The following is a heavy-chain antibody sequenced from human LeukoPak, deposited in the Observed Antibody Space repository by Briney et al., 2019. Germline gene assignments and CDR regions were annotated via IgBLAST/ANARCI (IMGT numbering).Heavy chain of an antibody. CDR2: IIHSFGAP. J-gene: IGHJ4*02. CDR1: VCTSFNYP. Sequence: ASVTVSLMSSVCTSFNYPFNWVRQAPGQGREWMGSIIHSFGAPAYAQKFEDRITLTAHKSTRTVYMKLSSLRSDDTAFYYCARGSKYYYASGSYSADYWGQGSLVSVSS. CDR3: ARGSKYYYASGSYSADY. D-gene: IGHD3-10*01. V-gene: IGHV1-69*06.